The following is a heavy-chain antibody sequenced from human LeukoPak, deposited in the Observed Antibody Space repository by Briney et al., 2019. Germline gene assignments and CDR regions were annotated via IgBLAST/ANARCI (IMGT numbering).Heavy chain of an antibody. CDR2: IYHSGST. CDR1: GYSISSGYY. V-gene: IGHV4-38-2*02. CDR3: ARDRGYSYGYVDY. D-gene: IGHD5-18*01. Sequence: SETLSLTCTVSGYSISSGYYWGWIRQPPGQGLEWIGSIYHSGSTYYNPSLKSRVTISVDTSKNQFSLKLSSVTAADTAVYYCARDRGYSYGYVDYWGQGTLVTVSS. J-gene: IGHJ4*02.